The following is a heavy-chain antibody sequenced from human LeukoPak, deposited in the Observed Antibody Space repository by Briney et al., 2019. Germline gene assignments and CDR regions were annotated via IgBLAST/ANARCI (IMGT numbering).Heavy chain of an antibody. V-gene: IGHV3-30*03. CDR2: ISYDGSNK. J-gene: IGHJ6*03. Sequence: GGSLRLSCAASGFTFSSYGMHWVRQAPGKGLEWVAVISYDGSNKYYADSVKGRFTISRDNSKNTLYLQMNSLKTEDTAVYYCTTDSHCGGDCFNCYYYYMDVWGKGTTVTVSS. D-gene: IGHD2-21*02. CDR1: GFTFSSYG. CDR3: TTDSHCGGDCFNCYYYYMDV.